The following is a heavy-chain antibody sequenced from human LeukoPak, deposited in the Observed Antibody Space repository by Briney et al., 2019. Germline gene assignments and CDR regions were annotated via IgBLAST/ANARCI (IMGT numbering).Heavy chain of an antibody. D-gene: IGHD3-22*01. V-gene: IGHV3-7*01. CDR1: GFTFSSYW. CDR3: ARLASSGYLTSGLDLIDY. J-gene: IGHJ4*02. CDR2: IKQDGSEK. Sequence: PGGSLRLSCAASGFTFSSYWMSWVRQAPGKGLEWVANIKQDGSEKYYVDSVKGRFTISRDNAKNSLYLQMNSLRAEDTAVYYCARLASSGYLTSGLDLIDYWGQGTLVTVSS.